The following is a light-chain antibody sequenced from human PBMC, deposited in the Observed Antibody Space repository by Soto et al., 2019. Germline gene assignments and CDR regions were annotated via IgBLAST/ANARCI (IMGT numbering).Light chain of an antibody. Sequence: QSALAQPASVSGSPGQSITISCTGTSSDIGRYNLVSWYQQYPGEAPKLVIYDVTKRPSGVSDRFSASKSGNTASLTISGLQAEDEADYYCSSYAGSSNVFGTGTKLTVL. CDR3: SSYAGSSNV. CDR2: DVT. V-gene: IGLV2-23*02. CDR1: SSDIGRYNL. J-gene: IGLJ1*01.